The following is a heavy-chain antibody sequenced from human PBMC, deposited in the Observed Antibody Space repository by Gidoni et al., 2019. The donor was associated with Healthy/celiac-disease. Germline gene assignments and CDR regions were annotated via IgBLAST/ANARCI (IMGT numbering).Heavy chain of an antibody. V-gene: IGHV1-24*01. J-gene: IGHJ4*02. Sequence: QFQLVQSGAEVKKPGASVKVSCKVSGYTLTELSMHLVRQAPGKGLEWMGGFDPEDGETSYEQKVQGRVTMTEDTSTDKAYMELSSLRSEDTAVYYCATDQLAVSIGAPVGYWGQGTLVTVSS. D-gene: IGHD6-6*01. CDR2: FDPEDGET. CDR3: ATDQLAVSIGAPVGY. CDR1: GYTLTELS.